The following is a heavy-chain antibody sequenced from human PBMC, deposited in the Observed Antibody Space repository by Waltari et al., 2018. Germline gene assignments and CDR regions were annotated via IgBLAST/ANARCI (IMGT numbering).Heavy chain of an antibody. CDR1: GFHFSSYW. D-gene: IGHD3-22*01. CDR2: IKQDGSEK. V-gene: IGHV3-7*03. J-gene: IGHJ3*02. CDR3: ARDDHYYDSSGYRGGAFDI. Sequence: EVQLVESGGGLVQPGGSLRLSCAASGFHFSSYWMSWVRQAPGKGLEWVANIKQDGSEKYYVDAVKGRFTISRDNAKNSLYLQMNSLRAEDTAVYYCARDDHYYDSSGYRGGAFDIWGQGTMVTVSS.